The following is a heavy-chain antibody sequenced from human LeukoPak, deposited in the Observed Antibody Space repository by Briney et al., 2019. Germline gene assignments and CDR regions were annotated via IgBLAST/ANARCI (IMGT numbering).Heavy chain of an antibody. Sequence: GGSLRLSCAASGFTFSSYDMHWVRQAAGKGLEWVSAIGTAGDTYYPGSVKGRFTISRESAKNSLYLQMNSLRAGDTAVYYCARGYDILTGDDYFDYWGQGTLVTVSS. V-gene: IGHV3-13*01. CDR1: GFTFSSYD. CDR2: IGTAGDT. J-gene: IGHJ4*02. CDR3: ARGYDILTGDDYFDY. D-gene: IGHD3-9*01.